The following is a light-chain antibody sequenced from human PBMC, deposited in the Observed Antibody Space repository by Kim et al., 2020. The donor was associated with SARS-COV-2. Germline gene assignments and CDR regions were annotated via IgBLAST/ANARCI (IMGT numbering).Light chain of an antibody. CDR1: EGIYTY. CDR3: QKLHTHPWT. Sequence: IQLTPSPSSLSASVGDRVTITCRASEGIYTYLAWYQQKSGKAPKLLIYSGSALQTGVPSRFSGSGSGTDFTLTISSLQPEDFAAFSCQKLHTHPWTFGQGTKGDIK. J-gene: IGKJ1*01. V-gene: IGKV1-9*01. CDR2: SGS.